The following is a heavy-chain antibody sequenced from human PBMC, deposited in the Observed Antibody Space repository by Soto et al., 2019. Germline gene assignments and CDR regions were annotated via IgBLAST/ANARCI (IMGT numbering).Heavy chain of an antibody. J-gene: IGHJ4*02. CDR1: GYTFTSYY. Sequence: GESLKISCKASGYTFTSYYICWVRQMPGKGLEWMGIIYPGDSYARYSPSFQGHVTISADKSISTAYLQWSSLKASDTAMYYCARRARFGEPIDYWGQGTLVTVSS. D-gene: IGHD3-10*01. CDR3: ARRARFGEPIDY. CDR2: IYPGDSYA. V-gene: IGHV5-51*01.